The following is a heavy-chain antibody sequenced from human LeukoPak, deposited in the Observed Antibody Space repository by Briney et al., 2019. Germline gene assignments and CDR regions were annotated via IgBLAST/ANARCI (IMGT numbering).Heavy chain of an antibody. J-gene: IGHJ5*01. Sequence: SETLSLTCTVSGVSICSYYWGWIRQPPGKGLEWVVYIYYSGGTNSNPSLTSRVTISVDTSKNQFALKLSSVAAADTAVYYCARGGVLLWFGESQIEFDPWGQGNLVTVSP. D-gene: IGHD3-10*01. CDR2: IYYSGGT. CDR1: GVSICSYY. V-gene: IGHV4-59*01. CDR3: ARGGVLLWFGESQIEFDP.